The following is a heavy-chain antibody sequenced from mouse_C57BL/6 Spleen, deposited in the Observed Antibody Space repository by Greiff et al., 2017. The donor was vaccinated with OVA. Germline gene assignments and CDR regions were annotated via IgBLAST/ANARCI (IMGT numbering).Heavy chain of an antibody. D-gene: IGHD3-1*01. CDR1: GYAFSSSW. CDR3: ARTGVDY. V-gene: IGHV1-82*01. J-gene: IGHJ2*01. Sequence: QVQLKQSGPEPVKPGASVKISCKASGYAFSSSWMNWVKQRPGKGLEWIGRIYPGDGDTNYNGKFKGKATLTADKSSSTAYMQLSSLTSEDSAVYFCARTGVDYWGQGTTLTVSS. CDR2: IYPGDGDT.